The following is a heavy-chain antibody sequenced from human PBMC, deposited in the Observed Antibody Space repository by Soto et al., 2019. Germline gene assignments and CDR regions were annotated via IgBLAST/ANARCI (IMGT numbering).Heavy chain of an antibody. V-gene: IGHV4-31*03. CDR1: GDSIDSGGSY. CDR2: IYYTGSS. D-gene: IGHD6-6*01. J-gene: IGHJ4*02. CDR3: ARERQLGPSSGRLDF. Sequence: PSETLSLTCNVSGDSIDSGGSYWSWISQRPGKGLEWIGYIYYTGSSYYNPSLKSRLTLSLDTSNNQFSLQLRSVTAADTAVYYCARERQLGPSSGRLDFWGLGTLVTVSS.